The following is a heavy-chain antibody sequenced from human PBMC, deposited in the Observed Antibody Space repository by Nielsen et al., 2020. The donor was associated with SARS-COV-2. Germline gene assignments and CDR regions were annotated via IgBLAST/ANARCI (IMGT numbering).Heavy chain of an antibody. Sequence: GESLKISCAASGFTFTNYAMHWVRQAPGKGLEWVAVTSYDGSKKYYADPVKGRFTISRDNSKNTLYLQMNSLRAEDTAVYYCARLVVPAAADAFDIWGQGTMVTVSS. CDR2: TSYDGSKK. CDR3: ARLVVPAAADAFDI. V-gene: IGHV3-33*05. J-gene: IGHJ3*02. CDR1: GFTFTNYA. D-gene: IGHD2-2*01.